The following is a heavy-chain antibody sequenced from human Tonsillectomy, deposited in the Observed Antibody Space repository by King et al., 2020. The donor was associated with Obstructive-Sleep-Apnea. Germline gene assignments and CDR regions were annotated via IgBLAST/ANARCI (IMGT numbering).Heavy chain of an antibody. V-gene: IGHV4-31*03. D-gene: IGHD2-15*01. CDR3: ARVIEVVAATPHFDY. Sequence: QLQESCPGLVKPSQTLSLTCTVSGGSISSGGYYWSWILQHPGKGLEWIGYLYSSGSTYYNPSLTSRVTISVDTSTNQFSLKLSSVTAADTAVYYCARVIEVVAATPHFDYWGQGTLVTVSS. J-gene: IGHJ4*02. CDR2: LYSSGST. CDR1: GGSISSGGYY.